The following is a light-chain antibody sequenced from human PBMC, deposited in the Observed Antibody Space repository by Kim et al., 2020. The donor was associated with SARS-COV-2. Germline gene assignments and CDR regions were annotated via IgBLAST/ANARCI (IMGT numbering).Light chain of an antibody. V-gene: IGKV1-39*01. Sequence: ASVGDTVTLTCRASQSISSYLNWYQQKPGKAPMLLIYAASSLQSGVPSRFSGSGSGTDFTLTISSLQPEDFATYYCQQSYSTPRTFGQGTKVDIK. CDR3: QQSYSTPRT. CDR2: AAS. CDR1: QSISSY. J-gene: IGKJ1*01.